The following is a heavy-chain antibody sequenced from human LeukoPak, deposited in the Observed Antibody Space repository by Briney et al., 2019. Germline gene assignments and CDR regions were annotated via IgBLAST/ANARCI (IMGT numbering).Heavy chain of an antibody. CDR1: GFTFRNSW. J-gene: IGHJ4*02. CDR3: VRGGYSHALLSY. CDR2: ISNDGSVT. D-gene: IGHD5-18*01. V-gene: IGHV3-74*01. Sequence: PGGSLRLSCATSGFTFRNSWMHWVRQAPGKGLVWVSRISNDGSVTNYADSVKGRFTISRDNAEDTLFLQMNSLRVEDTAVYFCVRGGYSHALLSYWGQGTLLTVSS.